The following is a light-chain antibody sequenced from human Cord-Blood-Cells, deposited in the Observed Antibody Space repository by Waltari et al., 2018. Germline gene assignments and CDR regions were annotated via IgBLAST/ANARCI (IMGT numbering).Light chain of an antibody. J-gene: IGLJ1*01. Sequence: QSALTQPASVSGSPGQSITISCTGTSSDVGSYNLVSWYQQHQGKAPKLMIYEVSKRLSGVARRCSGSRTGRPASRLFPGLQAGGEADYYGCSYAGSRTCFGAGTKVTGL. V-gene: IGLV2-23*02. CDR2: EVS. CDR1: SSDVGSYNL. CDR3: CSYAGSRTC.